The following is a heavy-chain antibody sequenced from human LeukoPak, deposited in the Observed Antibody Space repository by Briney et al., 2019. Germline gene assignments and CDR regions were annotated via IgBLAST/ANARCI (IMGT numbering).Heavy chain of an antibody. CDR3: ARVATVTTVLPYYYYGMDV. CDR1: GGSFSGYY. J-gene: IGHJ6*02. V-gene: IGHV4-34*01. CDR2: INHRGST. Sequence: PSETLSLTCAVYGGSFSGYYWSWIRQPPGKGLEWIGEINHRGSTNYNPSLKSRVTISVDTSKNQFSLKLSSVTAADTAVYYCARVATVTTVLPYYYYGMDVWGQGTTVTVSS. D-gene: IGHD4-17*01.